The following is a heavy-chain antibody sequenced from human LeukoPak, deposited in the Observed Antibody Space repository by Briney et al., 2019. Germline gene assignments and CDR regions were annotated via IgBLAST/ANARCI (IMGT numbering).Heavy chain of an antibody. V-gene: IGHV4-39*01. CDR3: ARHSRGYYDSTGYYYGSPAFDI. CDR1: GGSIISSTYY. Sequence: PSETLSLTCTVSGGSIISSTYYWGWIRQPPGKGLEWIGSIYYSGTTYYNPSLKSRVTISVDTSRNQFSLKLSSVTAADTAVFHCARHSRGYYDSTGYYYGSPAFDIWGQGTMVTVSS. D-gene: IGHD3-22*01. J-gene: IGHJ3*02. CDR2: IYYSGTT.